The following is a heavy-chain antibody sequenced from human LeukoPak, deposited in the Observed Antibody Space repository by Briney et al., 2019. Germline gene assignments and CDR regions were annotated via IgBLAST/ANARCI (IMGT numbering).Heavy chain of an antibody. V-gene: IGHV4-39*07. CDR1: GGSISSSSYY. CDR3: ARAHDCSSTSCYKSRYYYYYYMDV. CDR2: IYYSGST. J-gene: IGHJ6*03. D-gene: IGHD2-2*02. Sequence: SETLSLTCTVSGGSISSSSYYWGWICQPPGKGLEWIGSIYYSGSTYYNPSLKSRVTISVDTSKNQFSLKLSPVTAADTAVYYCARAHDCSSTSCYKSRYYYYYYMDVWGKGTTVTVSS.